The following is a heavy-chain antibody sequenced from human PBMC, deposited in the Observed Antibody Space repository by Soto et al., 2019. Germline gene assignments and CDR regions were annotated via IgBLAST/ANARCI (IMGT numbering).Heavy chain of an antibody. D-gene: IGHD2-8*01. CDR3: AKNGQPPYYYYGMDV. J-gene: IGHJ6*02. CDR1: GYTFTRYG. CDR2: ISGYNGDT. V-gene: IGHV1-18*01. Sequence: ASVKVSCKASGYTFTRYGISWVRQAPGQGLEWKGWISGYNGDTKYAQKFQGRVTMTIDTSTSTAYMELRSLTSDDRAVYYCAKNGQPPYYYYGMDVWGQGTTVTVSS.